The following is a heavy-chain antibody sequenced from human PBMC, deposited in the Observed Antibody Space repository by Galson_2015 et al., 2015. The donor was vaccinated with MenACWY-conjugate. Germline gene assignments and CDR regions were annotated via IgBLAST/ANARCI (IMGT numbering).Heavy chain of an antibody. J-gene: IGHJ5*02. CDR2: LRSDGSDE. CDR1: GFSFSRYG. Sequence: SLRLSCAASGFSFSRYGMNWVRQAPGKGLEWVAVLRSDGSDEYYVDSVKGRFTISRDNSKNTLYLQMNSLRAEDTAVYYCARDALVVAPATSLRWFDPWGQGTLVTVSS. V-gene: IGHV3-33*07. D-gene: IGHD2-2*01. CDR3: ARDALVVAPATSLRWFDP.